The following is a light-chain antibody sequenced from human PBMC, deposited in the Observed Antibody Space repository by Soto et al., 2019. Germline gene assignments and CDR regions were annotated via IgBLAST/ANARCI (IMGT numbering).Light chain of an antibody. CDR2: EVS. CDR3: SSYTSSSTLAYV. CDR1: SSDVGGYNY. Sequence: QSVLTQPASVSGSPGQSITICCTGTSSDVGGYNYVSWYQQHPGKAPKLMIYEVSNRPSGVSNRFSGSKSGNTASLTISGLQDEDEADYYCSSYTSSSTLAYVFGTGTKVTVL. J-gene: IGLJ1*01. V-gene: IGLV2-14*01.